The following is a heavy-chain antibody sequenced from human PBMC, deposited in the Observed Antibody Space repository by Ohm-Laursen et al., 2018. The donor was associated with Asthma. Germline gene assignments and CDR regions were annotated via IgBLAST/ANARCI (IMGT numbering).Heavy chain of an antibody. Sequence: SQTLSLTCAVSGDSISSGNNYWSWIRQHPGKGLEWIGYIYYSGITYSNPSLRSRVSISVDTSKNQFSLKLSSVTAADTAVYYCARAYAGERQYYDFWSGYRNWFDPWGQGTLVTVSS. D-gene: IGHD3-3*01. J-gene: IGHJ5*02. CDR2: IYYSGIT. CDR3: ARAYAGERQYYDFWSGYRNWFDP. V-gene: IGHV4-31*11. CDR1: GDSISSGNNY.